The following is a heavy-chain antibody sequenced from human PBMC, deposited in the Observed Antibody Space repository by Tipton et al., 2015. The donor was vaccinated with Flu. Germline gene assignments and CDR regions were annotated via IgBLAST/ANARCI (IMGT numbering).Heavy chain of an antibody. CDR2: IYHSGST. V-gene: IGHV4-38-2*02. CDR3: ARDLGGQSSGWKGPFDY. J-gene: IGHJ4*02. CDR1: GYSISSGYY. Sequence: TLSLTCTVSGYSISSGYYWGWIRQPPGKGLEWIGSIYHSGSTYYNPSLKSRVTISVDTSKNQFSLKLSSVTAADTAVYYCARDLGGQSSGWKGPFDYWGQRTLVTVSS. D-gene: IGHD6-19*01.